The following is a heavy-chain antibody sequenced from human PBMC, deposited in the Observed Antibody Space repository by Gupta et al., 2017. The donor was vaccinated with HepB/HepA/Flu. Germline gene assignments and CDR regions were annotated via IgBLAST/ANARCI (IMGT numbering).Heavy chain of an antibody. CDR2: VHYSGAT. J-gene: IGHJ6*01. V-gene: IGHV4-59*01. D-gene: IGHD2-15*01. CDR3: AREWSSVVR. CDR1: GGSISNYY. Sequence: QVQLQESGPGLVKPSETLSLTCTVSGGSISNYYWHWIRQPPGKGLEWIAYVHYSGATSYNPSLKSRLTTSLETSKNHFTLNLTSVAAADSAVYHCAREWSSVVRWG.